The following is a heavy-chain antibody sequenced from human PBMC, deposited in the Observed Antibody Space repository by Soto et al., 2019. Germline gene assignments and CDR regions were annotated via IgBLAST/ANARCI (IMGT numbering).Heavy chain of an antibody. CDR1: GWSFSGHY. J-gene: IGHJ4*02. CDR2: INHSRST. Sequence: PSETLSLTCAFYGWSFSGHYWSWIRQPPGKGLEWIGEINHSRSTNYNPSLKSRVTISVDTSKNQFSLKLSSVTAADTAVYYCARAGYCSSTSCYETCTNGVCYRYFDYWGQGTLVTVSS. V-gene: IGHV4-34*01. CDR3: ARAGYCSSTSCYETCTNGVCYRYFDY. D-gene: IGHD2-2*01.